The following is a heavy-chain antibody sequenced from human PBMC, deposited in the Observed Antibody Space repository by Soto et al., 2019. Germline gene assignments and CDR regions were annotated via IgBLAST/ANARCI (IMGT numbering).Heavy chain of an antibody. V-gene: IGHV3-23*01. D-gene: IGHD2-2*01. CDR1: GFTFSSYA. Sequence: PVGSLRLSCAASGFTFSSYAMSWVRQAPGKGLEWVSAISGSGGSTYYADSVKGRFTISRDNSKNTLYLQMNSLRAEDTAVYYCANLDPYQLLSGSFDYWGQGTLVTVSS. CDR2: ISGSGGST. J-gene: IGHJ4*02. CDR3: ANLDPYQLLSGSFDY.